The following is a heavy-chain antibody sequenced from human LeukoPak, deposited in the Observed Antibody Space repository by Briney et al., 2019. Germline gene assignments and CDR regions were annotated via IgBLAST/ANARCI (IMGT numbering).Heavy chain of an antibody. Sequence: GGSLRLSCAASGFTFSNAWMSWVRQAPGKGLEWVGRIKSKTDGGTTDFAAPVKGRFTISRDDSQNTLSLQMTNLKTEDTAVYYCTTDSGNLYFYYYYMDVWGKGATATVSS. CDR1: GFTFSNAW. CDR3: TTDSGNLYFYYYYMDV. CDR2: IKSKTDGGTT. V-gene: IGHV3-15*01. D-gene: IGHD2-8*01. J-gene: IGHJ6*03.